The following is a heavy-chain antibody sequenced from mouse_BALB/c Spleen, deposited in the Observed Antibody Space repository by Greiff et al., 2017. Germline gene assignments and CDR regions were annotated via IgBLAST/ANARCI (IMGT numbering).Heavy chain of an antibody. CDR1: GYTFTSYV. J-gene: IGHJ2*01. D-gene: IGHD3-3*01. Sequence: EVQVVESGPELVKPGASVKMSCKASGYTFTSYVMHWVKQKPGQGLEWIGYINPYNDGTKYNEKFKGKATLTSDKSSSTAYMELSSLTSEDSAVYYCARSRHYFDYWGQGTTLTVSS. V-gene: IGHV1-14*01. CDR2: INPYNDGT. CDR3: ARSRHYFDY.